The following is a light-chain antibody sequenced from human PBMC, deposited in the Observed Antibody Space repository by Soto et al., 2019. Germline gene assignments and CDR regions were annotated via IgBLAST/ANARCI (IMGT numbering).Light chain of an antibody. CDR2: GAS. J-gene: IGKJ3*01. V-gene: IGKV3-20*01. Sequence: EIVLTQSPGTLSLSPGERANLSCRASQSVSSSYLAWYQQKPGQAPRLLIYGASSRATGIPDRFSGSGSGTDFTLTISRLEPEDFAVYYCQQYGSSRFTFGPGTNVDIK. CDR3: QQYGSSRFT. CDR1: QSVSSSY.